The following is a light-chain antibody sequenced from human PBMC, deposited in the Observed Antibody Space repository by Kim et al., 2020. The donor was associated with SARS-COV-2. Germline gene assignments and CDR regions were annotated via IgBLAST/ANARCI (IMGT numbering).Light chain of an antibody. CDR1: KLDDKY. Sequence: SYELTQPPSVSVSPGQTASITCSGDKLDDKYVGWYQQKPGQSPVLIIYQDAKRPSGIPERFSGSNSGNTATLTISGTQAMGEADYYCQAWDSGIAGVFGGGTKVTVL. J-gene: IGLJ2*01. CDR2: QDA. CDR3: QAWDSGIAGV. V-gene: IGLV3-1*01.